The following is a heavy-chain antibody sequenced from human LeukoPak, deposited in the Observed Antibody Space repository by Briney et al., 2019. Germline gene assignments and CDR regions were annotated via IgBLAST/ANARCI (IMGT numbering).Heavy chain of an antibody. CDR3: ARVGGWYFDW. V-gene: IGHV3-48*02. Sequence: PGGSLRRSFAASGFTFSSYTMNWVRHAPGKGLEGGSYISTSSSTIKYADSVKARFTISTSNAKNSLYVQMNSLRDEGMAVYYCARVGGWYFDWWGQGSLVTVS. CDR1: GFTFSSYT. CDR2: ISTSSSTI. J-gene: IGHJ4*02. D-gene: IGHD6-19*01.